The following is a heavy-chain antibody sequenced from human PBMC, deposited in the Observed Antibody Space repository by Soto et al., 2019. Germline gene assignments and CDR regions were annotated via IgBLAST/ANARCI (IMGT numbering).Heavy chain of an antibody. CDR3: ARDLGNNYGSFAY. V-gene: IGHV3-30-3*01. CDR2: ISYDGSNK. CDR1: GFTFSNYA. D-gene: IGHD4-17*01. Sequence: GGSLRLSCVASGFTFSNYAMNWVRQAPGKGLEWVAVISYDGSNKYYADSVKGRITISRDNSRNTLYLQMNNLRAEDTAMYYCARDLGNNYGSFAYWGQGALVTVSS. J-gene: IGHJ4*02.